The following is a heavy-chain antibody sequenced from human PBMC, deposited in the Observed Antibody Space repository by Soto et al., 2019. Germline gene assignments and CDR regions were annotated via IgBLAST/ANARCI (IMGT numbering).Heavy chain of an antibody. V-gene: IGHV5-51*01. CDR2: IYPGDSDT. CDR1: GYRFTNYW. D-gene: IGHD6-13*01. CDR3: AMLVAGYSSSWYGGRWGYFDY. J-gene: IGHJ4*02. Sequence: PGESLKISCKGSGYRFTNYWIGWVRQMPGKSLEWMGIIYPGDSDTSYSPSYQGQVTISAAKSISTAYLQWSSLKASDTAMYYCAMLVAGYSSSWYGGRWGYFDYWGQGTLVTVSS.